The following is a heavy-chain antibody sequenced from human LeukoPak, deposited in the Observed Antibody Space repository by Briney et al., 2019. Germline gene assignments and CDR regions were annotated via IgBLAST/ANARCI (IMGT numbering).Heavy chain of an antibody. CDR1: GFTFSSYG. Sequence: GGSLRLSCAASGFTFSSYGMSWVRQAPGKGLEWVSAISGSGGSTYYADSVKGRFTISRDNSKNTLYLQMNSLRAEDTAVYYCASSTLSGSYYYFYFDYWGQGTLVTVSS. D-gene: IGHD1-26*01. CDR3: ASSTLSGSYYYFYFDY. J-gene: IGHJ4*02. V-gene: IGHV3-23*01. CDR2: ISGSGGST.